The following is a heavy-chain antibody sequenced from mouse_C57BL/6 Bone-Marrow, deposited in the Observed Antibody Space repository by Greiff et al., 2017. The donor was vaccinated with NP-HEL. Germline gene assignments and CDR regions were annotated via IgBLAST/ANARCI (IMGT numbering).Heavy chain of an antibody. V-gene: IGHV5-15*01. CDR2: ISNLAYSI. CDR3: ARTYYYGSRDYAMDY. CDR1: GFTFSDYG. Sequence: EVMLVESGGGLVQPGGSLKLSCAASGFTFSDYGMAWVRQAPRKGPEWVAFISNLAYSIYYADTVTGRFTISRENAKNTLYLEMSSLRSEDTAMYYCARTYYYGSRDYAMDYWGQGTSVTVSS. D-gene: IGHD1-1*01. J-gene: IGHJ4*01.